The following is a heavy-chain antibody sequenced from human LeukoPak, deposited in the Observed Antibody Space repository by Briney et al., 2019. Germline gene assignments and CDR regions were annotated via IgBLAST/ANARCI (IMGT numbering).Heavy chain of an antibody. CDR2: TYDSGSS. CDR1: GGSMRNCY. CDR3: ARGWASSWYYFDF. D-gene: IGHD2-2*01. V-gene: IGHV4-59*01. J-gene: IGHJ4*02. Sequence: PSETLSLTCAVSGGSMRNCYWSWIRQPPGKGLEWIGYTYDSGSSSYNPSPRSRVSISIDTSKNQFSLNLSSVTAADTAVYYCARGWASSWYYFDFWGQGTLVTVSS.